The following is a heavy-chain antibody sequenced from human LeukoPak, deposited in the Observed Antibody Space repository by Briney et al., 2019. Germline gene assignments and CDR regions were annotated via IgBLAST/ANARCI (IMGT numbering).Heavy chain of an antibody. V-gene: IGHV1-2*02. CDR2: INPNSGGT. D-gene: IGHD3-22*01. J-gene: IGHJ5*02. Sequence: ASVKVSCKASGYTFTGYYMHWVRQAPGQGLEWMGWINPNSGGTNYAQKFQGRVTMTRDTSISTAYMELSRLRSDDTAVYYCVRGRWSSGPNWFDPWGQGTLVTVSS. CDR1: GYTFTGYY. CDR3: VRGRWSSGPNWFDP.